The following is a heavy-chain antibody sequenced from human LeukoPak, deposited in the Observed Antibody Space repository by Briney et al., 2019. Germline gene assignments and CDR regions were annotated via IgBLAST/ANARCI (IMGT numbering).Heavy chain of an antibody. J-gene: IGHJ1*01. CDR3: TSWGDTTAEYFQR. CDR2: INPDGRDT. D-gene: IGHD2-21*02. V-gene: IGHV3-7*01. Sequence: GGSLRLSCVVSGFTFNRCWMNWVRQAPGKGLEXXAHINPDGRDTYYVDSVKGRFTISRDNAQNSMYLQMNSLRVEDTAVYYCTSWGDTTAEYFQRWGQGTLVTVSS. CDR1: GFTFNRCW.